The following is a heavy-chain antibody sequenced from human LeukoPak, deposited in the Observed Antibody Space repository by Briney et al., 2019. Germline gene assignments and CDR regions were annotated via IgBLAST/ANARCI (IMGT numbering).Heavy chain of an antibody. Sequence: ASVKVSCKASGYTFTSYDINWVRQATGQGLEWMGWMNPNSGNTGYAQKFQGRVTITRNTSISTAYMELSSLRSEDTAVYYCARAPNRYCSSTCCYSWFDPWGQGTLVTVSS. V-gene: IGHV1-8*03. CDR3: ARAPNRYCSSTCCYSWFDP. CDR1: GYTFTSYD. CDR2: MNPNSGNT. D-gene: IGHD2-2*01. J-gene: IGHJ5*02.